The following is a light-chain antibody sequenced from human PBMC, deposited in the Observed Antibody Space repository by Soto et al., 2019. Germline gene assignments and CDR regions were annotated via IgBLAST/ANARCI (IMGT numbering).Light chain of an antibody. V-gene: IGKV3-15*01. Sequence: IVMTQSPATLSVSPGERATLSCRASESVSSNLAWYQQKPGQAPRLLIYGASTRATGIPARFSGSGSGTEFTLTISSLQSEDFAVYYCQHYNNWPAWTFGQGTQVDIK. CDR3: QHYNNWPAWT. CDR1: ESVSSN. CDR2: GAS. J-gene: IGKJ1*01.